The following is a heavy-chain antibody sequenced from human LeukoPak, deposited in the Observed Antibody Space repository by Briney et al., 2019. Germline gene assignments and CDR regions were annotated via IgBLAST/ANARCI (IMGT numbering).Heavy chain of an antibody. CDR1: GFTFSNYW. CDR2: IDGSGDTI. Sequence: GGSLRLSCAASGFTFSNYWMSWVRQAPGKGLEWVSYIDGSGDTIYYADSVKGRFTISGDNAKNSLDLQMNSLRDEDTAVYYCSRRFDCWGQGTLVTVSS. V-gene: IGHV3-48*02. J-gene: IGHJ4*02. CDR3: SRRFDC.